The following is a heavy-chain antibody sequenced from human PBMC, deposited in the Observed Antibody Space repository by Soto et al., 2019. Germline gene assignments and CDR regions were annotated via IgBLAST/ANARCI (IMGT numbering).Heavy chain of an antibody. CDR2: ISSSSTI. J-gene: IGHJ5*02. CDR1: GFTFSSYS. D-gene: IGHD6-19*01. CDR3: ASGESSGWYWFDP. V-gene: IGHV3-48*02. Sequence: GESLKISCAASGFTFSSYSMNWVRQAPGKGLEWVSYISSSSTIYYADPVKGRFTISRDNAKNSLYLQMNSLRDEDTAVYYCASGESSGWYWFDPWGQGTLVTVSS.